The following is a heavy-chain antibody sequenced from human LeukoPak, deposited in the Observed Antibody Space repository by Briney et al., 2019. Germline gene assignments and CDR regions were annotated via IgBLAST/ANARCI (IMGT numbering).Heavy chain of an antibody. CDR1: GFTFSSYA. CDR3: ARGATTGYYPY. V-gene: IGHV3-30*04. D-gene: IGHD3-9*01. CDR2: ISYDGSNK. J-gene: IGHJ4*02. Sequence: PGRSLRLSCAASGFTFSSYAMHWVRQAPGKGLGWVAVISYDGSNKYYADSVKGRFTIFRDNSKNTLYLQMNSLTAEDTAVYYCARGATTGYYPYWGQGTLVTVSS.